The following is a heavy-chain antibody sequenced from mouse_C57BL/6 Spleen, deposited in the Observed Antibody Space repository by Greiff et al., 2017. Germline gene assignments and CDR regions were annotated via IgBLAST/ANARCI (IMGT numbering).Heavy chain of an antibody. V-gene: IGHV5-16*01. CDR3: ARDTPGNGAMDY. Sequence: EVQVVESEGGLVQPGSSMKLSCTASGFTFSDYYMAWVRQVPEKGLEWVANINYDGSSTYYLDSLKSRFIISRDNAKNILYLQMSSLKSEDTATYYCARDTPGNGAMDYWGQGTSVTVSS. CDR2: INYDGSST. CDR1: GFTFSDYY. D-gene: IGHD2-1*01. J-gene: IGHJ4*01.